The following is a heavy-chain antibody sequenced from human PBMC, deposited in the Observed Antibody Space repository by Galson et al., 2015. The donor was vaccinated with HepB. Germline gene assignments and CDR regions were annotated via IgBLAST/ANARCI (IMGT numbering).Heavy chain of an antibody. D-gene: IGHD2-21*02. Sequence: SLRLSCAVYGFTFSNVWMNWVRQVPGKGLEWVGRIKSKSDGGTTDYAAPVKDRFTISRDDSQNILYLQMNSLKTEDTAVYYCTTVAAAYCGGDCYTYYPDYWGQGTLVTVAP. CDR1: GFTFSNVW. CDR3: TTVAAAYCGGDCYTYYPDY. J-gene: IGHJ4*02. V-gene: IGHV3-15*01. CDR2: IKSKSDGGTT.